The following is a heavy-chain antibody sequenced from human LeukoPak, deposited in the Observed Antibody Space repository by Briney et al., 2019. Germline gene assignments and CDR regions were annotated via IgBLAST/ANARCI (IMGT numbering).Heavy chain of an antibody. CDR3: ARGRSCSGGRCYSEY. J-gene: IGHJ4*02. CDR1: GYTFTTYA. V-gene: IGHV7-4-1*02. Sequence: ASVKVSCKASGYTFTTYAMNWVRQAPGQGLEWMGWINTDTGNPTYAQGFTGRFVFSLDTSVSTAYLQISSLQAEDTAVYYCARGRSCSGGRCYSEYWGQGTLVTVSS. CDR2: INTDTGNP. D-gene: IGHD2-15*01.